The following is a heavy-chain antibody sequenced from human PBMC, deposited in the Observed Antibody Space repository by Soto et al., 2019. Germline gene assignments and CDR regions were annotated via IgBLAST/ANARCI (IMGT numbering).Heavy chain of an antibody. Sequence: QVQLVESGGGVVQPGGYLRLSCATSGFSLSSYAMHWVRQAPGKGLEWVALMSYDETKKYYADSVKGRFTISRDTSKNTLVMQMNNLRVEDTAVYYCAKDRRDGDFMHILVVDFWGQGALVTVSS. V-gene: IGHV3-30*18. J-gene: IGHJ4*02. CDR2: MSYDETKK. CDR1: GFSLSSYA. CDR3: AKDRRDGDFMHILVVDF. D-gene: IGHD2-15*01.